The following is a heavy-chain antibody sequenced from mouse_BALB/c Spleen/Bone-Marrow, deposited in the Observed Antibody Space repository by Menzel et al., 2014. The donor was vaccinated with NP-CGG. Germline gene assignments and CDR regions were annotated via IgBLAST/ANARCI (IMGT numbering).Heavy chain of an antibody. CDR2: IRAGGST. Sequence: QVQLQQSGPGLVAPSQSLSITCTVSGFSLTSYGVHWVRQPPGKGLEWLGVIRAGGSTNYNSALMSRLSISKDNTKSXVFLKMNSLQTGDTAMYYCARGLQYYAMDYWGQGTSVTVSS. J-gene: IGHJ4*01. CDR3: ARGLQYYAMDY. CDR1: GFSLTSYG. D-gene: IGHD2-4*01. V-gene: IGHV2-9*02.